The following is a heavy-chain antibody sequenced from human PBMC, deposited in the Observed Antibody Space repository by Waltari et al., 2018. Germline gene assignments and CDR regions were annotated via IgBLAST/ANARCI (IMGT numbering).Heavy chain of an antibody. CDR2: ISSSGSTI. CDR3: ARAPTYCSSTSCFVEAFDI. V-gene: IGHV3-48*03. CDR1: GFTFSRYE. J-gene: IGHJ3*02. D-gene: IGHD2-2*01. Sequence: EVQLVESGGGLVQPGGSLRLSCAASGFTFSRYEMTWVRQAPGKGLEWVSYISSSGSTIYYADSVKGRFTISRDNAKNSLYLQMNSLRAEDTAVYYCARAPTYCSSTSCFVEAFDIWGQGTMVTVSS.